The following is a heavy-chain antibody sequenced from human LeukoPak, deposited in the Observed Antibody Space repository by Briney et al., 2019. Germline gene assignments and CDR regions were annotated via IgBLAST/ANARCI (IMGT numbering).Heavy chain of an antibody. CDR1: GSTFNGHW. CDR3: AREWYDYGGDSEGY. CDR2: IKEDGRQA. J-gene: IGHJ4*02. D-gene: IGHD4-23*01. Sequence: GGSLRLSCVGSGSTFNGHWLTWVRQAPGRGLEWVASIKEDGRQAYYMDSVKDRFTISGDNSKKSLYLQMNSLRIEDTAVYYCAREWYDYGGDSEGYWGQGTLVSVSS. V-gene: IGHV3-7*01.